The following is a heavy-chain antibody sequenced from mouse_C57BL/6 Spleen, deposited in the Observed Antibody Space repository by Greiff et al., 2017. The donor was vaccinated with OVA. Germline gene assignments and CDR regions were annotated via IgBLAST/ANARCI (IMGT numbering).Heavy chain of an antibody. J-gene: IGHJ3*01. CDR1: GYTFTGYW. CDR2: ILPGSGST. Sequence: QVQLQQSGAELMKPGASVKLSCKATGYTFTGYWIEWVKQRPGHGLEWIGEILPGSGSTNYNEKFKGKATFTAGTSSNTAYMQLSSLTTEDSAIYYCARRGDYYGSRGFAYWGQGTLVTVSA. V-gene: IGHV1-9*01. CDR3: ARRGDYYGSRGFAY. D-gene: IGHD1-1*01.